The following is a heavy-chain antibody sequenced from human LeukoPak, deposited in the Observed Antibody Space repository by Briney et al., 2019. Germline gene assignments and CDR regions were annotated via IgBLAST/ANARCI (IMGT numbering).Heavy chain of an antibody. V-gene: IGHV3-74*01. CDR2: IKGDGSHT. CDR3: VRDWDHFDFDS. D-gene: IGHD1-26*01. CDR1: GFTFSNYW. J-gene: IGHJ5*01. Sequence: PGGSLRLSCAASGFTFSNYWMHWVRHAPGKGLVWVSRIKGDGSHTVYADSVKGRFTISRDAAKNTLYLQMKSLRDEDTAVYYCVRDWDHFDFDSWGQGTLVTVSS.